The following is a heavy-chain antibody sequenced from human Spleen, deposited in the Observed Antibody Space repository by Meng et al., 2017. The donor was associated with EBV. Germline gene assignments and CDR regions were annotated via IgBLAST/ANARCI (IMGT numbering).Heavy chain of an antibody. Sequence: QVQLQHSGAEGKKPGASGKVSCRTSGGTFRSDAVSWVRQAPGQGLEWMGGLIPMSGAPHYAQKFQDRVTIIADESTSTHSMELNNLRFEDTAMYYCAGESGRGFTPDYWGQGTLVTVSS. V-gene: IGHV1-69*01. CDR1: GGTFRSDA. D-gene: IGHD3-10*01. J-gene: IGHJ4*02. CDR3: AGESGRGFTPDY. CDR2: LIPMSGAP.